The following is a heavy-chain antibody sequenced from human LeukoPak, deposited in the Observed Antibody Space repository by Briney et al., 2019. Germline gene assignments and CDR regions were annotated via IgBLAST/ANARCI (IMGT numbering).Heavy chain of an antibody. CDR1: GGTFSSYA. Sequence: SVKVSCKASGGTFSSYAISWVGQAPGQGLEWVGGIIPIFGTANYAQKFQGRVTITADESTSTAYMELSSLRSEDTAVYYCASLIVGGDYFDYWGQGTLVTVSS. D-gene: IGHD1-26*01. CDR3: ASLIVGGDYFDY. J-gene: IGHJ4*02. V-gene: IGHV1-69*13. CDR2: IIPIFGTA.